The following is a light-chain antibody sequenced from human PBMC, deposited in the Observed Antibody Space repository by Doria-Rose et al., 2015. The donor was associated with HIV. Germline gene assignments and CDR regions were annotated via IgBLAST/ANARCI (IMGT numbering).Light chain of an antibody. V-gene: IGKV1-39*01. CDR1: QSISNY. J-gene: IGKJ2*01. Sequence: ITCRASQSISNYLNWYQQKPGKAPKLLIYAASSLQSGVPSRFSGSGSGTDFTLTISSLQPEDFATYYCQQSYRTPVYTFGQGTKLEIK. CDR3: QQSYRTPVYT. CDR2: AAS.